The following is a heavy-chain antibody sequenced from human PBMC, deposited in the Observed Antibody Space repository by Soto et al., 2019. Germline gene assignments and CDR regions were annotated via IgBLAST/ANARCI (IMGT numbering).Heavy chain of an antibody. CDR3: TRRHCSGGGCYSDFDF. CDR2: IKTKVESYAT. J-gene: IGHJ4*02. D-gene: IGHD2-15*01. CDR1: GFTLSGFD. V-gene: IGHV3-73*01. Sequence: EVQLVESGGGLVQPGGSLKLSCAASGFTLSGFDLHWVRQASGEGLEWIGRIKTKVESYATEYAASVKGRFSISRDDSKNTAYLEMNSLESEYTAIYYCTRRHCSGGGCYSDFDFWCQGSLVTVSS.